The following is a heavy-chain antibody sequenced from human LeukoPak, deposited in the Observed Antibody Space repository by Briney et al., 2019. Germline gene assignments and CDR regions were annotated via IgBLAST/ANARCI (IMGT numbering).Heavy chain of an antibody. CDR2: IFTSGST. CDR3: ARADYYYYMDV. CDR1: GGSITNYY. V-gene: IGHV4-4*09. Sequence: SETLSLTCTISGGSITNYYWSWIRQPPGKGLEWIGYIFTSGSTNYNPSLKSRVTISVDTSKNQFSLKLSSVTAADTAVYYCARADYYYYMDVWGKGTTVTVSS. J-gene: IGHJ6*03.